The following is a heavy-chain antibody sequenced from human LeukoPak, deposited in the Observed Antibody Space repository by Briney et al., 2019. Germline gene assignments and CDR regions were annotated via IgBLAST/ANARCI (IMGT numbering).Heavy chain of an antibody. CDR2: IKQDGSEK. CDR1: GFTFSSYW. CDR3: ARGREEMATIYFAY. Sequence: GGSLRLSCAASGFTFSSYWMSWVRQAPGKGLEWVANIKQDGSEKYYVDSVKGRFTISRDNAKNSLYLQMNSLRAEDTAVYYCARGREEMATIYFAYWGQGTLVTVSS. D-gene: IGHD5-24*01. J-gene: IGHJ4*02. V-gene: IGHV3-7*01.